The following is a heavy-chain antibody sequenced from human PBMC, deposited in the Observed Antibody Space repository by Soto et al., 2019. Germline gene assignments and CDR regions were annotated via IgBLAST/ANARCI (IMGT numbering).Heavy chain of an antibody. CDR2: IYHTGNT. Sequence: QVHLQQSRARLVKPSATLTLTCYVSGGSISSTNWWTWVRQPPGKGLEWIGEIYHTGNTKYNPSVRSRVTISVDKSNNAFSLNKRAVTAEDAAVYYCATLPPRIEVRLLPIPAWGQCILVTVSS. CDR3: ATLPPRIEVRLLPIPA. V-gene: IGHV4-4*02. CDR1: GGSISSTNW. J-gene: IGHJ1*01. D-gene: IGHD2-2*02.